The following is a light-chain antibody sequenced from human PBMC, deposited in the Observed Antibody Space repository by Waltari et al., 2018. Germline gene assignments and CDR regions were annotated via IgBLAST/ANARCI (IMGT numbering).Light chain of an antibody. CDR3: QSYDTSNWV. J-gene: IGLJ3*02. Sequence: NFMLTQPHSVSESPEQTVTISCTRSSGSIDYHCVQWYQLRPGSAPTTVHYEDDQRPSGVPDRFSGSIDASSNAASLTISGLKTEDEADYYCQSYDTSNWVFGGGTKLTVL. CDR1: SGSIDYHC. V-gene: IGLV6-57*04. CDR2: EDD.